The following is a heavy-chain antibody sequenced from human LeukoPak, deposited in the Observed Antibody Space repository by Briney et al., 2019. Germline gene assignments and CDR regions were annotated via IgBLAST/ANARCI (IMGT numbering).Heavy chain of an antibody. Sequence: GASVKVSCKASGYTFTGYYIHWVRQAPGQGLEWMGWINPNSGGTNYAQKFQGRVTMTRDTSISTAYMELSRLRSDDTAVYYCAREDYYGSGSYQYYYGMDVWGQGTTVTVSS. CDR1: GYTFTGYY. J-gene: IGHJ6*02. V-gene: IGHV1-2*02. D-gene: IGHD3-10*01. CDR3: AREDYYGSGSYQYYYGMDV. CDR2: INPNSGGT.